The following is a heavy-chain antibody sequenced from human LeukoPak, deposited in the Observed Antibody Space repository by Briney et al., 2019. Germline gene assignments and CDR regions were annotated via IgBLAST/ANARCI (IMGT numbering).Heavy chain of an antibody. J-gene: IGHJ4*02. CDR1: GFSFSAYA. D-gene: IGHD2-2*01. Sequence: RGSLRLSCAASGFSFSAYAMSWVRQAPGNGLEWVSAISGSGQTTYYVDSVKGRFAISRDNSKNTLYLQMNSLRADDTAMYYCAKEARYCSSTSCHQYYFDYWGQGTLVTVSS. V-gene: IGHV3-23*01. CDR2: ISGSGQTT. CDR3: AKEARYCSSTSCHQYYFDY.